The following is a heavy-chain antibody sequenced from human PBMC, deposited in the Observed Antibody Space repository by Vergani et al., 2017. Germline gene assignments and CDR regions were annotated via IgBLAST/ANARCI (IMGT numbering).Heavy chain of an antibody. CDR3: AREANLRFLEWLLSDAFDI. D-gene: IGHD3-3*01. CDR2: ISSSSSYI. Sequence: EVQLVESGGGLVKPGGSLRLSCAASGFTFSSYSMNWVRQAPGKGLEWFSSISSSSSYIYYADSVKGRFTISRDKAKNSLYLQMNSLRAEDTAVYYCAREANLRFLEWLLSDAFDIWGQGTMVTVSS. J-gene: IGHJ3*02. V-gene: IGHV3-21*01. CDR1: GFTFSSYS.